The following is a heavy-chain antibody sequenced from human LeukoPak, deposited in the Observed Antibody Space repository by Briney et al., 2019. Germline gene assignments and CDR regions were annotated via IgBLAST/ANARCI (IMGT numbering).Heavy chain of an antibody. V-gene: IGHV3-23*01. CDR2: ISVNGGST. J-gene: IGHJ5*02. CDR1: GFTFSNYA. D-gene: IGHD1-1*01. CDR3: ARSQLGRSHLPEQFDP. Sequence: GGSLRLSCAASGFTFSNYAMSWVRQTPGKGLEWVSTISVNGGSTYSADSVKGRFTISRDNSKNTLYLQMNSLRAEDTAIYYCARSQLGRSHLPEQFDPWGQGTLVTVSP.